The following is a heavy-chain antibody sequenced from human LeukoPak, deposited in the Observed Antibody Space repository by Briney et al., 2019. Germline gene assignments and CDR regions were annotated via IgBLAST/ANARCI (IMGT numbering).Heavy chain of an antibody. CDR2: IYYSGST. CDR1: GGSISSSSYY. Sequence: SETLSLTCTVSGGSISSSSYYWGWIRQPPGKGLEWIGSIYYSGSTYYNPSLKSRVTISVDTSKNQFSLKLSSVTAADTAVYYCARATGYCSSTSCYAPGLPIELYYYYYGMDVWGQGTTVTVSS. CDR3: ARATGYCSSTSCYAPGLPIELYYYYYGMDV. V-gene: IGHV4-39*07. J-gene: IGHJ6*02. D-gene: IGHD2-2*01.